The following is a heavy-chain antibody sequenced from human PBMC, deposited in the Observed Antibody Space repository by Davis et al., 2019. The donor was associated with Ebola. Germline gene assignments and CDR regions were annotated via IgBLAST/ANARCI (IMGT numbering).Heavy chain of an antibody. CDR1: GFAFASYS. Sequence: GESLKISCAASGFAFASYSMNWVRQAPGKGLEWVAVISYDGSNKYYADSVKGRFTISRDNSKNTLYLQMNSLSAEDTAVYYCATAGNYRFDIWGQGTMVTVSS. J-gene: IGHJ3*02. CDR2: ISYDGSNK. CDR3: ATAGNYRFDI. D-gene: IGHD1-7*01. V-gene: IGHV3-30*04.